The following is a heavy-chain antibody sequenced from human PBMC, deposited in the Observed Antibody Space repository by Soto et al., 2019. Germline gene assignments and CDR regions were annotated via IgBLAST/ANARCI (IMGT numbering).Heavy chain of an antibody. CDR1: GGSFSGYY. Sequence: PSETLSLTCAVYGGSFSGYYWSWIRQPPGKGLEWIGEINHSGSTNYNPSLKSRVTISVDTSKNQFSLKLSSVTAADTAVYYCARGRVCLKTWGQGTLVTVSS. CDR3: ARGRVCLKT. CDR2: INHSGST. J-gene: IGHJ5*02. D-gene: IGHD2-2*01. V-gene: IGHV4-34*01.